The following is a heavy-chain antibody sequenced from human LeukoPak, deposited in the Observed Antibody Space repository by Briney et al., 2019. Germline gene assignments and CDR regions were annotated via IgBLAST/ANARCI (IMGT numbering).Heavy chain of an antibody. CDR3: ARGSGWYLWWYFDL. CDR1: GGSFSGYY. CDR2: INHSGST. J-gene: IGHJ2*01. V-gene: IGHV4-34*01. Sequence: PSETLSLTCAVYGGSFSGYYWSWIRQPPGKGLEWIGEINHSGSTNYNPSLKSRVTISVDTSKNQFSLKLSSVTAADTAVYYCARGSGWYLWWYFDLWGRGTLVTVSS. D-gene: IGHD6-19*01.